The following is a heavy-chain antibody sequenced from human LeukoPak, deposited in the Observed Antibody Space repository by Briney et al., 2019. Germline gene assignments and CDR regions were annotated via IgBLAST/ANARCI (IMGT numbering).Heavy chain of an antibody. CDR1: GFTVSSDY. J-gene: IGHJ6*02. CDR3: ARSVAKVGHYYYYGMDV. Sequence: GGSLRLSCAASGFTVSSDYMSWVRQAPGKGLEWVSVIYSGDTTYYADSVKGRFTISRDNSKNTLFLQMNSLRAEDTAVYYCARSVAKVGHYYYYGMDVWGQGTTVTVSS. D-gene: IGHD5/OR15-5a*01. V-gene: IGHV3-53*01. CDR2: IYSGDTT.